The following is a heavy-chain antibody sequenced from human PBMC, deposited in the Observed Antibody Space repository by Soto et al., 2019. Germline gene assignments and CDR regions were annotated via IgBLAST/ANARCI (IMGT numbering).Heavy chain of an antibody. D-gene: IGHD3-3*01. J-gene: IGHJ5*02. CDR1: GFTFSSYW. CDR3: ARRESITIFGGPRWWFDP. V-gene: IGHV3-74*01. Sequence: PGGSLRLSCAASGFTFSSYWMHWVRQAPGKGLVWVSRINSDGSSTNYADSVKGRFTISRDNAKNTLYLQMNSLRAEDTAVYYCARRESITIFGGPRWWFDPWGQGTLVTVYS. CDR2: INSDGSST.